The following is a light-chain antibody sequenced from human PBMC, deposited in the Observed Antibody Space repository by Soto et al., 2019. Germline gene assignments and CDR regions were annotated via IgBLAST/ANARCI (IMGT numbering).Light chain of an antibody. CDR1: DSDVGGYNY. CDR3: SSYTTSGVGV. V-gene: IGLV2-14*03. CDR2: NVS. Sequence: QSALTQPASVSGSPGQSITISCTGTDSDVGGYNYVSWYQHHPGNAPKVMIYNVSYRPSGVSNRFSGSKSGNTASLTISGLHAEDEADYYCSSYTTSGVGVFGGGTKLTVL. J-gene: IGLJ2*01.